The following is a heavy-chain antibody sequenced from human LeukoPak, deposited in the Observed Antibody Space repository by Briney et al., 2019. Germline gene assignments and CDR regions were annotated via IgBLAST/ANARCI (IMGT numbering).Heavy chain of an antibody. CDR3: AKDTGYCSSTSCELDY. Sequence: GGSLRLSCAASGFTFSSYAMSWVCQAPGKGLEWVSAISASGRSTYYADSVKGRFTISRDNSKNTLYLQMNSLRAEDTAVYYCAKDTGYCSSTSCELDYWGQGALVTVSS. CDR1: GFTFSSYA. J-gene: IGHJ4*02. D-gene: IGHD2-2*01. V-gene: IGHV3-23*01. CDR2: ISASGRST.